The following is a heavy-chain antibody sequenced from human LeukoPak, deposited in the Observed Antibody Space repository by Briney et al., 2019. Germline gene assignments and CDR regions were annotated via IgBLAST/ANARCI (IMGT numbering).Heavy chain of an antibody. CDR2: IYYSGST. D-gene: IGHD3-22*01. Sequence: SETLSLTCTVSGGSLSSYYWSWIRQPPGKGLEWIGYIYYSGSTNYNPSLKSRVTISVDTSKNQFSLKLSSVTAADTAVYYCARHYYDTNDAFDIWGQGTMVTVSS. CDR3: ARHYYDTNDAFDI. J-gene: IGHJ3*02. CDR1: GGSLSSYY. V-gene: IGHV4-59*01.